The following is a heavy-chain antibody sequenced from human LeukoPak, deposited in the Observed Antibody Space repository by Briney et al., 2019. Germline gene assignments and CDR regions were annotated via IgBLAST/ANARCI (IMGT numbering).Heavy chain of an antibody. CDR2: IYSSGST. V-gene: IGHV4-4*07. D-gene: IGHD4-11*01. J-gene: IGHJ4*02. CDR1: GGSISSYY. Sequence: SETLSLTCTVSGGSISSYYWSWIRQPPGKGLEYIGRIYSSGSTNYNPPLKSRVAMSVDTSKNQFSLNLRSLTAADTAVYYCARVTDSLDYWGQGTLVTVSS. CDR3: ARVTDSLDY.